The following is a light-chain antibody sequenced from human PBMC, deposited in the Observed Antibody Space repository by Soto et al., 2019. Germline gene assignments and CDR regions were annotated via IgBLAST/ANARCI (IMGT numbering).Light chain of an antibody. J-gene: IGKJ1*01. CDR3: HQYYTTPPT. CDR2: WAS. Sequence: DVVMTQSPDSLAVSLGEWATINCKSSQSVLFSSNNKNYLAWYQQKPGQPPKLLIYWASTRESGVPDRFSGSGSGTDFTLTISSLQAEDVAVYYCHQYYTTPPTFGQGTKVEIK. V-gene: IGKV4-1*01. CDR1: QSVLFSSNNKNY.